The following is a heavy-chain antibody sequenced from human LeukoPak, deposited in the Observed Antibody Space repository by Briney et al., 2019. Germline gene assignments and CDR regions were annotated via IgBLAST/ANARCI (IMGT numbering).Heavy chain of an antibody. CDR2: ISSSGSTI. Sequence: GGSLRLSCAASGFTSSDYYMSWIRQAPGKGLEWVSYISSSGSTIYYADSVKGRFTISRDNAKNSLYLQMNSLRAEDTAVYYCARDGRYCSSTSCLFDPWGQGTLVTVSS. D-gene: IGHD2-2*01. J-gene: IGHJ5*02. CDR3: ARDGRYCSSTSCLFDP. CDR1: GFTSSDYY. V-gene: IGHV3-11*01.